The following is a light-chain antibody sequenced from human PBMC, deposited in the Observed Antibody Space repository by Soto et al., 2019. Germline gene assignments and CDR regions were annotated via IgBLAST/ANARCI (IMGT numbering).Light chain of an antibody. J-gene: IGKJ1*01. CDR2: GTS. CDR1: QTIDNK. CDR3: QQYKDWRT. Sequence: IVMTQSPATLSVSPGERATLSCRASQTIDNKLAWYHQRPGQAPRLLIYGTSIRATGIPARFSGSGSGTDFTLTISGLQSEDFGVYYCQQYKDWRTFGQGTNVDIK. V-gene: IGKV3-15*01.